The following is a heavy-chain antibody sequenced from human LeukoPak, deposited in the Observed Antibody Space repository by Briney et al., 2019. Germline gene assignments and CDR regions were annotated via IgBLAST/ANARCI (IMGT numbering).Heavy chain of an antibody. CDR2: VIPILGTS. CDR1: GGTFSNYA. D-gene: IGHD6-13*01. Sequence: SVKVSCKTSGGTFSNYAISWVRQAPGQGLEWVGGVIPILGTSNSAEKFQGRLTVTTDEFTGTAYMELSTLRSEDTAVYYCATDLADATYGFDIWGQGTMVTVSS. V-gene: IGHV1-69*05. J-gene: IGHJ3*02. CDR3: ATDLADATYGFDI.